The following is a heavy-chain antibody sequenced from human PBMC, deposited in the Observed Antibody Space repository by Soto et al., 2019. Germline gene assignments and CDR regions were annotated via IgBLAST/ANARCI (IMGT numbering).Heavy chain of an antibody. CDR2: IMPMFGVT. Sequence: QVQLVQSGAEVKKPGSSVKVSCRAPGGTFNSHTISWVRQAPGQGLEWMGGIMPMFGVTNYARKFQGRLTMTANESTTTAYMKVSGLTSEDTAVYYCAGEGVTSSMSLPWMGYHYYGLDVWGQGTTVIVSS. V-gene: IGHV1-69*12. D-gene: IGHD2-2*01. J-gene: IGHJ6*02. CDR3: AGEGVTSSMSLPWMGYHYYGLDV. CDR1: GGTFNSHT.